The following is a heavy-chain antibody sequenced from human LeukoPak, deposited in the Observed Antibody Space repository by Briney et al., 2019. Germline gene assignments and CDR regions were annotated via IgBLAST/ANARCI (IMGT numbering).Heavy chain of an antibody. Sequence: ASVKVSCKASGYTFTSYYMHWVRQAPGQGLEWMGIINPSGGSTSYAQKFQGRVTMTRDTSTSTVYMELSSLRSEDTAVYYCARDAGPRFESSSSFDPWGQGTLVTVSS. D-gene: IGHD6-6*01. CDR2: INPSGGST. J-gene: IGHJ5*02. CDR1: GYTFTSYY. V-gene: IGHV1-46*01. CDR3: ARDAGPRFESSSSFDP.